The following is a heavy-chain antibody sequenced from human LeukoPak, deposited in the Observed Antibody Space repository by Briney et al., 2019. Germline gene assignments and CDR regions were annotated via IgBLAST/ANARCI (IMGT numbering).Heavy chain of an antibody. D-gene: IGHD6-25*01. CDR1: GFTFSSYA. CDR3: AREGSWAAAHY. J-gene: IGHJ4*02. CDR2: ISYDGSNK. V-gene: IGHV3-30-3*01. Sequence: GGSLRLSCAASGFTFSSYAMHWVRQAPGKGLEWVAVISYDGSNKYYADSVKGRFTISRDNSKNTLYLQMNSLRAEDTAVYYCAREGSWAAAHYWGQGTLVTVSS.